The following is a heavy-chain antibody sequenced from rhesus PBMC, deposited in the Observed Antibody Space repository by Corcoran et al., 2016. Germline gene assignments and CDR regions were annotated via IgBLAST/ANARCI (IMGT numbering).Heavy chain of an antibody. V-gene: IGHV1-111*02. CDR3: ATGKGGVSL. J-gene: IGHJ4*01. CDR2: VDPEDGKA. D-gene: IGHD2-39*01. CDR1: GYHFTSDY. Sequence: EVHLVQSGAEVKKPGASVKISCKASGYHFTSDYLHGVRQAPGKGLAWMEGVDPEDGKAINAQKFQDRVTITADTSTGTAYMELSSLRSEDTAVYYCATGKGGVSLWGQGVLVTVST.